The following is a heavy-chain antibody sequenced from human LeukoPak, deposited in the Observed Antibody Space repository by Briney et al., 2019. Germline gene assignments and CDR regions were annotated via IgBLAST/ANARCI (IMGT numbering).Heavy chain of an antibody. CDR3: ARQPLGGGWLFGWFDP. CDR2: IYPGDSDT. D-gene: IGHD6-19*01. J-gene: IGHJ5*02. V-gene: IGHV5-51*01. CDR1: GYNFTPYW. Sequence: GESLKISCKGSGYNFTPYWIVWVRQMPGKGLEWMGIIYPGDSDTRYSPSFQGQVTISADKSVSTAYLQWSSLKASDTAMYYCARQPLGGGWLFGWFDPWGQGTLVTVSS.